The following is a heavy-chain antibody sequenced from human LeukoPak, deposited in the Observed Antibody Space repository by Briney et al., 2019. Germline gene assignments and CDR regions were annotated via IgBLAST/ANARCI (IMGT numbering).Heavy chain of an antibody. V-gene: IGHV1-46*01. D-gene: IGHD3-16*02. CDR2: INPSGGST. CDR1: GYTFTSYY. Sequence: ASVKVSCKASGYTFTSYYMHWVRQAPGQGLECMGIINPSGGSTSYAQKFQGRVTMTRDTSTSTVYMELSSLRSEDTAVYYCARGAGTFGGVIVPQPKYYFDYWGQGTLVTVSS. J-gene: IGHJ4*02. CDR3: ARGAGTFGGVIVPQPKYYFDY.